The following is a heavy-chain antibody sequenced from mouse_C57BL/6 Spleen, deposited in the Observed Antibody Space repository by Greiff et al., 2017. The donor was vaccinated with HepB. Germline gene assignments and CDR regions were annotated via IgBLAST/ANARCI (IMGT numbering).Heavy chain of an antibody. J-gene: IGHJ3*01. V-gene: IGHV1-15*01. Sequence: QVQLQQSGAELVRPGASVPLSCKASGYTFIDYEMHWVKQTPLHGLEWIGAIDPETVGTASNQKFKGKAILTADKSSSTAYMELRSLTSEDSAVYYCTGPWFAYWGQGTLVTVSA. CDR1: GYTFIDYE. CDR3: TGPWFAY. CDR2: IDPETVGT.